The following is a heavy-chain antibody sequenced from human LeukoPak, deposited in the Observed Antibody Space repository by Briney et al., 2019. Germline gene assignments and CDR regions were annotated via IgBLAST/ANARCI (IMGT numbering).Heavy chain of an antibody. D-gene: IGHD3-9*01. CDR2: IIPILGIA. V-gene: IGHV1-69*02. CDR3: ASSPAVLTGYYSPFDY. CDR1: GGTFSSYT. J-gene: IGHJ4*02. Sequence: SVKVSCKASGGTFSSYTISWVRQAPGQGLEWMGRIIPILGIANYAQKFQGRVTNTADKSTSTAYMELSSLRSEDTAVYYCASSPAVLTGYYSPFDYWGQGTLVTVSS.